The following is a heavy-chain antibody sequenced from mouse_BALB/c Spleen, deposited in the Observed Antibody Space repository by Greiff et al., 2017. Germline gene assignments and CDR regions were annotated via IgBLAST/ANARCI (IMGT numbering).Heavy chain of an antibody. CDR2: IDPENGDT. Sequence: EVQLQQSGAELVRSGASVKLSCTASGFNINDYYMHWVKQRPEQGLEWIGWIDPENGDTEYAPKFQGKATMTADTSSNTAYLQLSSLTSEDTAVYYCNARASSRFDYWGQGTTLTVSS. J-gene: IGHJ2*01. CDR1: GFNINDYY. CDR3: NARASSRFDY. V-gene: IGHV14-4*02. D-gene: IGHD1-1*01.